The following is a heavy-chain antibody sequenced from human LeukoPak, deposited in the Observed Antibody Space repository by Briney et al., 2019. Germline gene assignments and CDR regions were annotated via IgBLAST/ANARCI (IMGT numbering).Heavy chain of an antibody. J-gene: IGHJ3*02. Sequence: ASVKVSCEASGYTFTSYGISWVRQAPGQGLEWMGWISAYNGNTNYAQKLQGRVTMTTDTSTSTAYMELRSLRSDDTAVYYCTTTIDDAFDIWGQGTMVTVSS. CDR2: ISAYNGNT. CDR3: TTTIDDAFDI. CDR1: GYTFTSYG. V-gene: IGHV1-18*01. D-gene: IGHD5-24*01.